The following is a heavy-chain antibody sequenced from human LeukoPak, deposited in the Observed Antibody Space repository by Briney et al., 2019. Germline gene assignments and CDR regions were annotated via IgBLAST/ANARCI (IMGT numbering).Heavy chain of an antibody. V-gene: IGHV3-30*03. Sequence: GGSLRLSCAASGFTFITYSMNWVRQAPGKGLEWVAVISYDGSNKYYADSVKGRFTISRDNSKNTLYLQMNSLRAEDTAVYYCAREGVEDYYDSSGYYGGYYFDYWGQGTLVTVSS. J-gene: IGHJ4*02. D-gene: IGHD3-22*01. CDR3: AREGVEDYYDSSGYYGGYYFDY. CDR1: GFTFITYS. CDR2: ISYDGSNK.